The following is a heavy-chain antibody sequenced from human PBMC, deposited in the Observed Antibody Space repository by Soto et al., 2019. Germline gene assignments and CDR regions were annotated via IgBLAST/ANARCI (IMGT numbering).Heavy chain of an antibody. CDR1: GFTFSSYG. V-gene: IGHV3-30*18. D-gene: IGHD1-7*01. CDR3: SKSRGQRELRSYYYGMDV. J-gene: IGHJ6*02. Sequence: QVQLVESGGGVVQPGRSLRLSCAASGFTFSSYGMHWVRQAPGKGLEWVAVISYDGSNKYYADSVKGRCTISRDNSKNTMYLQMNSLRAEDKAVDYCSKSRGQRELRSYYYGMDVWGQGTTVTVSS. CDR2: ISYDGSNK.